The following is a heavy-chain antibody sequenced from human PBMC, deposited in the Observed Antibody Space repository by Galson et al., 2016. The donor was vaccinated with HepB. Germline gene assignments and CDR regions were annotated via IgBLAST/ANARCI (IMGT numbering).Heavy chain of an antibody. D-gene: IGHD1-14*01. CDR2: ISSSDGRT. J-gene: IGHJ2*01. V-gene: IGHV3-23*01. CDR1: GFTFNTYA. Sequence: SLRLSCAASGFTFNTYAMTWVRQAPGKGLEWVSSISSSDGRTWYADSVRGRFTISTDNSKTTLYVQMNSLRVDDSAIYYCAKSQFALPDSDWYFDLWGRGTLVTVSS. CDR3: AKSQFALPDSDWYFDL.